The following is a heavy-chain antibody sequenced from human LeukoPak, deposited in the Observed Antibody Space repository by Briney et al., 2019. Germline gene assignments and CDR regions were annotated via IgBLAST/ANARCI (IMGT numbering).Heavy chain of an antibody. CDR2: IPYDGSNK. D-gene: IGHD4/OR15-4a*01. J-gene: IGHJ4*02. CDR3: AKDYYSAFDY. CDR1: GFTFSSYG. V-gene: IGHV3-30*18. Sequence: PGRSLRLSCAASGFTFSSYGMHWVRQAPGKGLEWVAVIPYDGSNKYYADSVKGRFTISRDNSKNTLYLQMNSLRAEDTAVYYCAKDYYSAFDYWGQGTLVTVSS.